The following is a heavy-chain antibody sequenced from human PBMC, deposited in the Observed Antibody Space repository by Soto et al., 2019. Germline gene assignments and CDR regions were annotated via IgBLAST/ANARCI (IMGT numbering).Heavy chain of an antibody. CDR1: GFTLSSYA. D-gene: IGHD5-12*01. V-gene: IGHV3-23*01. J-gene: IGHJ3*02. CDR2: ISGTGGST. Sequence: EVQLLESGGGSVQPGGSLRLSCAASGFTLSSYAMSWVRQAPGKGLEWVSFISGTGGSTNHADSVKGRFAISRDNSKNTLYLQMESLRAEDTAVYYCARDGYNYIPFDMWGQGTMVTVSP. CDR3: ARDGYNYIPFDM.